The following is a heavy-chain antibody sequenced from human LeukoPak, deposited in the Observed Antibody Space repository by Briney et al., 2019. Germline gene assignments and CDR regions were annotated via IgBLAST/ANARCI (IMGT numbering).Heavy chain of an antibody. D-gene: IGHD6-13*01. CDR1: GGTFSSYA. V-gene: IGHV1-69*01. CDR3: ARVGGRSSWYSQQNYYYYYMDV. CDR2: IIPIFGTA. J-gene: IGHJ6*03. Sequence: GSSVKVSCKASGGTFSSYAISWVRQAPGQGLEWMGGIIPIFGTANYAQKFQGRVTITADESTSTAYMELSSLRSEDTAVYYCARVGGRSSWYSQQNYYYYYMDVWGKGTTVTVSS.